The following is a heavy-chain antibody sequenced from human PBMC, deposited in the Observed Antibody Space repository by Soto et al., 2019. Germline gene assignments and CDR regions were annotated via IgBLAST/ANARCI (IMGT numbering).Heavy chain of an antibody. J-gene: IGHJ4*02. D-gene: IGHD6-19*01. CDR3: ARVGSSGWCPDY. Sequence: QVQLQESGPGLVKPSETLSLTCTVSGGSISGHYWSWIRQPPGKGLEWIGYIFYSGDTNYNPSLRGRVTISVDASQNQFSLKLSAVTTADTAMYYCARVGSSGWCPDYWGQGTLVTVSS. CDR2: IFYSGDT. V-gene: IGHV4-59*11. CDR1: GGSISGHY.